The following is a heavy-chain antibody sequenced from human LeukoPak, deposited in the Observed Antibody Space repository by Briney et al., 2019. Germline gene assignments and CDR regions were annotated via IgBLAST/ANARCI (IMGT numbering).Heavy chain of an antibody. V-gene: IGHV4-59*01. J-gene: IGHJ3*02. CDR2: IYYSGST. Sequence: PSETLSHTCTVSGGSISSYYWSWIRQPPGKGLEWIGYIYYSGSTNYNPSLKSRVTISVDTSKNQFSLKLSSVTAADTAVCYCARDRYYDSSGYDFFDIWRQGTMVTVSS. D-gene: IGHD3-22*01. CDR1: GGSISSYY. CDR3: ARDRYYDSSGYDFFDI.